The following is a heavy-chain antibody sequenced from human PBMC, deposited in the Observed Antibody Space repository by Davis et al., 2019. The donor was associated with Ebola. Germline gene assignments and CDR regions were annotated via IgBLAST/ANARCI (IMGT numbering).Heavy chain of an antibody. CDR2: VTGSGAST. D-gene: IGHD6-13*01. J-gene: IGHJ4*02. V-gene: IGHV3-23*01. Sequence: GGSLRLSCAASGFTFSTYAMGWVRQAPGKGLEWVSSVTGSGASTYYADSVKGRFTVSRDNSKNTLYLQMNSLRAEDTALYYCAKGVAVAENYFESWGQGTLVTVSS. CDR1: GFTFSTYA. CDR3: AKGVAVAENYFES.